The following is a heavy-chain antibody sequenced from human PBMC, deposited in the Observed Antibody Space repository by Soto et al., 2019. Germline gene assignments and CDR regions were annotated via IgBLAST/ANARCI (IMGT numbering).Heavy chain of an antibody. CDR2: IFPSDPDT. D-gene: IGHD3-22*01. Sequence: ESLKISFRTSGYKFTSSWIAWVRQNPGKGLEWMGIIFPSDPDTRYSPSFQGQVTISADRSTSTVFLQWASLKASDTAVYFCARKDKSGYFNWFDPWGQGTLVTVPS. J-gene: IGHJ5*02. CDR1: GYKFTSSW. V-gene: IGHV5-51*01. CDR3: ARKDKSGYFNWFDP.